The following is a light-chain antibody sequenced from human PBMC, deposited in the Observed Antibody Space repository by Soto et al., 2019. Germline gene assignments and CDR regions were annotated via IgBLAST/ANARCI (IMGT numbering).Light chain of an antibody. V-gene: IGLV2-14*03. CDR1: SSDIGGYNT. CDR3: GSYSSTFTRV. Sequence: QLVLTQPASVSGSPGQSITISCTGTSSDIGGYNTVSWFQQHPGKAPKLMIYEVSNRPLGVSDRFSASKSGNTASLTISGLQAEDEADYYCGSYSSTFTRVFGGGTKLTVL. CDR2: EVS. J-gene: IGLJ3*02.